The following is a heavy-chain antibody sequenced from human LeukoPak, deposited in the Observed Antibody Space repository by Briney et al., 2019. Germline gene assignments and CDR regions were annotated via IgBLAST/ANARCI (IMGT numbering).Heavy chain of an antibody. V-gene: IGHV4-4*07. CDR1: GRSIISYY. J-gene: IGHJ3*02. Sequence: SETLSLTCTVSGRSIISYYWAWIRQPAGKGLEWIGRIYSTGSTSYNPSFESRVSMSVDTSKNQLSLRLSSVTAADTAVYYCARADYGDYVSAFDIWGQGTMVTVSS. CDR3: ARADYGDYVSAFDI. CDR2: IYSTGST. D-gene: IGHD4-17*01.